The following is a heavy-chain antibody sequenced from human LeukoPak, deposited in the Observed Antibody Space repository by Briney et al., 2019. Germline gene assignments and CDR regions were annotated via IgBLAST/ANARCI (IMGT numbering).Heavy chain of an antibody. D-gene: IGHD3-22*01. CDR1: AFTFSSFG. CDR3: ARDRDYDSANFDY. Sequence: GGSLRLSCAASAFTFSSFGMHWVRQAPGKGLEWVAVIWYDGSNKYYADSVEGRFTISRDNSKNTLYLQMSSLRAEDTAVYYCARDRDYDSANFDYWGQGTLVTVSS. V-gene: IGHV3-33*01. CDR2: IWYDGSNK. J-gene: IGHJ4*02.